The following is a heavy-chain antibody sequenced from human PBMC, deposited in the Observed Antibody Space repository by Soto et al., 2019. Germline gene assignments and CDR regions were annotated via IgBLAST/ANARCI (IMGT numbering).Heavy chain of an antibody. Sequence: QVQLQESGPGLVKPSETLSLTCTVSGGSVSSGSYYWRWIRQPPGKGLEWIGYIYYSGSTNYNPSLKSRVTISVDTSKIQFSLKLSSVTAADTAVYYCARDMPDCSGGSCYFYYYYGMDVWGQGTTVTVSS. J-gene: IGHJ6*02. CDR2: IYYSGST. D-gene: IGHD2-15*01. CDR1: GGSVSSGSYY. V-gene: IGHV4-61*01. CDR3: ARDMPDCSGGSCYFYYYYGMDV.